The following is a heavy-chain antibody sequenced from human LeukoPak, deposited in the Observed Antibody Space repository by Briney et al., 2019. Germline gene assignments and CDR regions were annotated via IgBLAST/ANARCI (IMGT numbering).Heavy chain of an antibody. J-gene: IGHJ5*02. CDR1: GGTFSSYA. Sequence: ASVKVSCKXSGGTFSSYAISWVRQAPGQGLEWMGGIIPIFGTANYAQKFQGRVTITTDESTSTAYMELSSLRSEDTAVYYCARESPEGIAASWFDPWGQGTLVTVSS. CDR3: ARESPEGIAASWFDP. V-gene: IGHV1-69*05. CDR2: IIPIFGTA. D-gene: IGHD6-13*01.